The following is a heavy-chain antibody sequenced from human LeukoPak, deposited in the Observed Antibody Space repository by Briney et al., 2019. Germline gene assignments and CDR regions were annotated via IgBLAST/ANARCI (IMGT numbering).Heavy chain of an antibody. CDR1: GFTFVKTW. CDR2: IKSKSDGGKI. Sequence: GGSLRLSCTDSGFTFVKTWMTWVRQAPGQGLEWVGRIKSKSDGGKIDYAAPVKGRFIISRDDSKSTLYLQMNSLKIEDTAVYYCTSERYCSGASCFYYWGQGTLVTVSS. CDR3: TSERYCSGASCFYY. J-gene: IGHJ4*02. V-gene: IGHV3-15*01. D-gene: IGHD2-15*01.